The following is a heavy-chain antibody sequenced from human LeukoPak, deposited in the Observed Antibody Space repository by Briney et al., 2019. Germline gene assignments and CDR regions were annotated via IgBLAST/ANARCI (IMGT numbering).Heavy chain of an antibody. D-gene: IGHD6-13*01. CDR2: IYHSGST. V-gene: IGHV4-59*01. Sequence: SETLSLTCTVSGGSISNYYWSWIRQPPGKGLEWIGYIYHSGSTNYNPSLKSRVTISVDTSKNQFSLKLTSVTAADTAVYYCARDRVAAGAHAFDIWGQGTMVTVSS. J-gene: IGHJ3*02. CDR1: GGSISNYY. CDR3: ARDRVAAGAHAFDI.